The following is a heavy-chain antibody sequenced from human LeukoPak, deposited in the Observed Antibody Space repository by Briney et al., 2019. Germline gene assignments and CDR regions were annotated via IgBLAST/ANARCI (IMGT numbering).Heavy chain of an antibody. J-gene: IGHJ4*02. Sequence: GGSLRLSCAASGFTFSSYGIHSVRQPPDKGLEWVAFIRYDGSDKFYADSVRGRFTISRDNSKNTLYLQMNSLRVEDTAFYYCAKEEHSSSPDLDHWGQGTLVTVSS. CDR1: GFTFSSYG. V-gene: IGHV3-30*02. CDR3: AKEEHSSSPDLDH. D-gene: IGHD6-13*01. CDR2: IRYDGSDK.